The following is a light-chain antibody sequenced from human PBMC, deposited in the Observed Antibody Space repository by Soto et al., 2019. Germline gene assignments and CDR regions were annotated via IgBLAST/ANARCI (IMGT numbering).Light chain of an antibody. CDR2: AAS. CDR1: QSISSY. V-gene: IGKV1-39*01. Sequence: DIQMTQSPSSLSASVGDRVTITCRASQSISSYLNWYQQKPGKAPKLLIYAASSLQSGVPSRFXGSGSGTXXXLXXSXLQPEDFATYYCQQSYSTPRTFGGGTKVEIK. CDR3: QQSYSTPRT. J-gene: IGKJ4*01.